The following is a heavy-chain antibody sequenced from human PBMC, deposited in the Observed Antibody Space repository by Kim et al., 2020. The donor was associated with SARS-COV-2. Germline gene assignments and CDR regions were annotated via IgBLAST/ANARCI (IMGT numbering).Heavy chain of an antibody. CDR3: ARGHPNTYYYDSSGYYYGYYFDY. CDR2: ISSSSSTI. D-gene: IGHD3-22*01. V-gene: IGHV3-48*02. Sequence: GGSLRLSCAASGFTFSSYSMNWVRQAPGKGLEWVSYISSSSSTIYYADSVKGRFTISRDNAKNSLYLQMNSLRDEDTAVYYCARGHPNTYYYDSSGYYYGYYFDYWGQGTLVTVSS. CDR1: GFTFSSYS. J-gene: IGHJ4*02.